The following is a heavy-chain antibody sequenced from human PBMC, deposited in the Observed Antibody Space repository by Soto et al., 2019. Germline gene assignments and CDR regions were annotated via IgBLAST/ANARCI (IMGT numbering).Heavy chain of an antibody. CDR1: GGSISSYY. J-gene: IGHJ3*02. Sequence: QVQLQESGPGLVKPSETLSLTCTVSGGSISSYYWSWIRQPPGKGLEWIGYIYYSGSTNYNPSLTSRVPISVDTSKNQFSLKLSSVTAADTAVYYCARQQWMVLNAFDIWGTGTMVTVSS. CDR2: IYYSGST. CDR3: ARQQWMVLNAFDI. V-gene: IGHV4-59*01. D-gene: IGHD6-19*01.